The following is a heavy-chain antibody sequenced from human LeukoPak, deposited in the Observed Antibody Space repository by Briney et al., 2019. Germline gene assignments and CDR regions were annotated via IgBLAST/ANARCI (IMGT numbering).Heavy chain of an antibody. Sequence: GGSLRLSCAASGFTFSSYEMNWVRQAPGKGLEWVSYISSSGSTIYYADSVKGRFTISRDNAKNSLYLQMNSLRAEDTAVYYCARGTMFPYYFDYWGQGTLVTVSS. V-gene: IGHV3-48*03. CDR3: ARGTMFPYYFDY. D-gene: IGHD3-10*02. CDR1: GFTFSSYE. J-gene: IGHJ4*02. CDR2: ISSSGSTI.